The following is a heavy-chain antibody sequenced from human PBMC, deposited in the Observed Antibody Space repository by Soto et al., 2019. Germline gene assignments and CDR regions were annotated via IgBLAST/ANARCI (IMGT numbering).Heavy chain of an antibody. CDR2: IYPGDSDT. V-gene: IGHV5-51*01. CDR3: ARQFNSGGSCSSASCYDYYYGMDV. J-gene: IGHJ6*02. D-gene: IGHD2-15*01. Sequence: PVESLKISCSGSGDSFTSYWIGWVRQMPWKGLEWMGIIYPGDSDTRYSPSFQGQVTISADKSISTAYLQWSSLKASDTAMYYCARQFNSGGSCSSASCYDYYYGMDVWGQGTTVTVSS. CDR1: GDSFTSYW.